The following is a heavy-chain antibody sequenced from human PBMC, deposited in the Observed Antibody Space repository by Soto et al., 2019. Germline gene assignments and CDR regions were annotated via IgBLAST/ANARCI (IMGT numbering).Heavy chain of an antibody. D-gene: IGHD1-1*01. CDR3: AGLGGNGYYLDV. CDR2: IYYSGST. CDR1: GGSISSYY. V-gene: IGHV4-59*08. Sequence: NPSETLSLTCTVSGGSISSYYGSWIRQPPGKGLEWIGYIYYSGSTNYNPSLKSRVTMSVDTSKNQFSLKVSSVTAADTAVYDCAGLGGNGYYLDVWRKRTTVTVSS. J-gene: IGHJ6*03.